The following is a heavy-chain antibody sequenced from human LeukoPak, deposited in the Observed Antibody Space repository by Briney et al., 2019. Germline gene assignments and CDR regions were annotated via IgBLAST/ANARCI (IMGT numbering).Heavy chain of an antibody. Sequence: SETLSLTCAVSGHSVSSGYYWGWIRQPPGKGLEWIGNVYHGGITYYNPSLKSRVTISIDTSKNQFSLKLSSVTAADTAVYYCGTTSTSPFDPWGQGTLVTVSS. J-gene: IGHJ5*02. V-gene: IGHV4-38-2*01. CDR2: VYHGGIT. D-gene: IGHD2/OR15-2a*01. CDR3: GTTSTSPFDP. CDR1: GHSVSSGYY.